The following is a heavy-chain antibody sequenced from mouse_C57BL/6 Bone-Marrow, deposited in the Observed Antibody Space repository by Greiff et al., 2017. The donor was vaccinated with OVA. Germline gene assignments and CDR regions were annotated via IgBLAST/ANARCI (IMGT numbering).Heavy chain of an antibody. D-gene: IGHD2-1*01. CDR1: GYTFTSYW. V-gene: IGHV1-53*01. Sequence: VQLQQPGTELVKPGASVKLSCKASGYTFTSYWMHWVKQRPGQGLEWIGNINPSNGGTNYNEKFKSKATLPVAKSSSTAYMQLSSLTSEDSAVYYCASLFIYYGNYGYAMDYWGQGTSVTVSS. CDR2: INPSNGGT. J-gene: IGHJ4*01. CDR3: ASLFIYYGNYGYAMDY.